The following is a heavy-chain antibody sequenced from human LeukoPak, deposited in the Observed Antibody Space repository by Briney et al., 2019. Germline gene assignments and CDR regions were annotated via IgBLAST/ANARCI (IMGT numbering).Heavy chain of an antibody. CDR1: GYSISSGYY. CDR3: ARFAQWPKYYFDY. CDR2: IYHSGST. D-gene: IGHD6-19*01. Sequence: PSEILSLTCTVSGYSISSGYYWGWIRQPPGKGLEWIGSIYHSGSTCYNPSLKSRVTISVDTSKNQFSLKLSSVTAADTAVYYCARFAQWPKYYFDYWGQGTLVIVSS. V-gene: IGHV4-38-2*02. J-gene: IGHJ4*02.